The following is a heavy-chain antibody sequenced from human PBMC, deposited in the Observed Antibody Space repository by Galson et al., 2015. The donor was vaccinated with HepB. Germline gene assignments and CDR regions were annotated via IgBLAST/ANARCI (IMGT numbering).Heavy chain of an antibody. Sequence: SLRLSCAASGFTFHIYAMNWVRQAPGKGLEWVSAISGSGRTTYYADSVKGRFTISRDNSNNTLFLQMNSLTAEDTAVYYCAKVPLSYSRSSTPHFDFWGQGTLVSVSS. CDR3: AKVPLSYSRSSTPHFDF. CDR2: ISGSGRTT. J-gene: IGHJ4*02. CDR1: GFTFHIYA. V-gene: IGHV3-23*01. D-gene: IGHD6-6*01.